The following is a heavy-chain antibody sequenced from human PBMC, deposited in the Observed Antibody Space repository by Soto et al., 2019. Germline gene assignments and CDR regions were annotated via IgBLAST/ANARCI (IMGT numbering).Heavy chain of an antibody. CDR1: GFTFSSYG. CDR3: ARAPYSSGWYEAFDI. Sequence: QVPLVESGGGVVQPGRSLRLSCAASGFTFSSYGMHWVRQAPGKGLEWVAVIWYDGSNKYYADSVKGRFTIPRDNSKNTLYLQMNSLRAEDTAVYYCARAPYSSGWYEAFDIWGQGTMVTVSS. CDR2: IWYDGSNK. J-gene: IGHJ3*02. V-gene: IGHV3-33*01. D-gene: IGHD6-19*01.